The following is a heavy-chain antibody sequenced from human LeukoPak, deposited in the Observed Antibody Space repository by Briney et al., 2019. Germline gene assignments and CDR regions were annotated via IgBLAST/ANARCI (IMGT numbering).Heavy chain of an antibody. D-gene: IGHD5-18*01. V-gene: IGHV1-69*13. CDR3: ARDLGYSYGPVLWY. CDR2: IIPIFGTA. J-gene: IGHJ4*02. Sequence: ASVKVSCKASGYTFSSYGISWVRQAPGQGLEWMGGIIPIFGTANYAQKFQGRVTITADESTSTAYMELSSLRSEDTAVYYCARDLGYSYGPVLWYWGQGTLVTVSS. CDR1: GYTFSSYG.